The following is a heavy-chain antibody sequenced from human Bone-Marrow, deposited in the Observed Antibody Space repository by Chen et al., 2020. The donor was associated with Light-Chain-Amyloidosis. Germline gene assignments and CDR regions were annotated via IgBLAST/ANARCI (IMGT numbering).Heavy chain of an antibody. CDR3: ARRRDGYNFDY. V-gene: IGHV5-51*01. D-gene: IGHD5-12*01. Sequence: IGWVRLMPGKGLEWMGVIYPDDSDARYSPSFEGQVTISADKSITTAYLQWRSLKASDTAMYYCARRRDGYNFDYWGQGTLVTVSS. CDR2: IYPDDSDA. J-gene: IGHJ4*02.